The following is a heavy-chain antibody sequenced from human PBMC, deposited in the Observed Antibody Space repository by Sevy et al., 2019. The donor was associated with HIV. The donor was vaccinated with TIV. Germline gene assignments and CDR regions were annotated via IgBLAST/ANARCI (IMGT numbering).Heavy chain of an antibody. CDR2: IWYDGSNK. V-gene: IGHV3-33*01. D-gene: IGHD3-3*01. CDR3: ARDGESAGNYYXMDV. CDR1: GXTFSSYG. Sequence: GGSLRLSCAASGXTFSSYGMHWVRQAPGKGLEWVAVIWYDGSNKYYADSVKGRFTISRDNSKNTLYLQMNSLRAEDTAVYYCARDGESAGNYYXMDVXXQGTTVTVSS. J-gene: IGHJ6*01.